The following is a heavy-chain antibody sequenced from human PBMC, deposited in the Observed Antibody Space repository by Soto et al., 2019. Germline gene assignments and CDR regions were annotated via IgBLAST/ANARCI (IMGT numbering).Heavy chain of an antibody. CDR1: GGSFSGYY. Sequence: PSETLCLTCAVYGGSFSGYYWSWIRQPPGKGLEWIGEINHSGSTNYNPSLKSRVTISVDTSKNQFSLKLSSVTAADTAVYYCARAPVAGNGFDYWGQGTLVTVSS. V-gene: IGHV4-34*01. CDR2: INHSGST. J-gene: IGHJ4*02. D-gene: IGHD6-19*01. CDR3: ARAPVAGNGFDY.